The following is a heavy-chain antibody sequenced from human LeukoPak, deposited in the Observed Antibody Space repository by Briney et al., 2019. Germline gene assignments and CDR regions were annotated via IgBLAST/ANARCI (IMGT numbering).Heavy chain of an antibody. J-gene: IGHJ4*02. Sequence: GGSLRLSCAASGFTFSSYSMNWVRQAPGKGLEWVSSITSSSSYIYYADSVKGRFTISRDNAKNSLYLQMNSLRAEDSAVYYCARDFYDSSGYSSPIDYWGQGTLVTVST. CDR3: ARDFYDSSGYSSPIDY. V-gene: IGHV3-21*01. D-gene: IGHD3-22*01. CDR2: ITSSSSYI. CDR1: GFTFSSYS.